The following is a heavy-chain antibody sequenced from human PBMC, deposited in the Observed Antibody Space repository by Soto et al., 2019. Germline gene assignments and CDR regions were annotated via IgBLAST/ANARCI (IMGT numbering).Heavy chain of an antibody. CDR1: GGTFSSYT. D-gene: IGHD3-9*01. J-gene: IGHJ6*02. Sequence: SVKVSCKASGGTFSSYTISWVRQAPGQGLEWMGRIIPILGIANYAQKFQGRVTITADKSTSTAYMELSSLRSEDTAVYYCARDRVLLTRYYEHLRPFGGIYYYYGMDVWG. CDR3: ARDRVLLTRYYEHLRPFGGIYYYYGMDV. V-gene: IGHV1-69*04. CDR2: IIPILGIA.